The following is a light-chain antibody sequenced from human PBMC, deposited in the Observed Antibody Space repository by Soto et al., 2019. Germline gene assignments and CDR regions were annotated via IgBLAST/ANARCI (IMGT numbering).Light chain of an antibody. CDR3: QQYNSFWT. CDR2: DAF. Sequence: DIQMTQSPSTLSASVGDRVTITCRASQSISTWLAWYQQKPGKAPKLLIYDAFYLERGVPSRFSGSGSGTEFTLTISSLQPDDLANYYCQQYNSFWTFGQGTKVEI. J-gene: IGKJ1*01. V-gene: IGKV1-5*01. CDR1: QSISTW.